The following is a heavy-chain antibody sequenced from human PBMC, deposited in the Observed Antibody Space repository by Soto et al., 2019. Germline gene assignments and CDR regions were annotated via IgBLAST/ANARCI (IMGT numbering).Heavy chain of an antibody. CDR1: GGTFSSYA. J-gene: IGHJ4*02. V-gene: IGHV1-69*12. CDR3: ARETGGITGTTGYFDY. D-gene: IGHD1-20*01. Sequence: QVQLVQSGAEVKKPGSSVKVSCKASGGTFSSYAISWVRQAPGQGLEWMGGIIPIFGTANYAQKFQGRVTINADESTSTAYMELSSLRSEDTAVYYCARETGGITGTTGYFDYWGQGTLVTVSS. CDR2: IIPIFGTA.